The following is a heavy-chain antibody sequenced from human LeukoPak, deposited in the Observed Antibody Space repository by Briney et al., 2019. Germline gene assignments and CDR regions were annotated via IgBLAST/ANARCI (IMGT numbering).Heavy chain of an antibody. J-gene: IGHJ6*02. CDR2: IYYSGST. Sequence: ETLSLTCTVSGGSVSSGSYYWSWIRQPPGKGLEWIGYIYYSGSTNYNPSLKSLVTISVDTSKNQFSLKLSSVTAADTAVYYCARDNLNYGDYYYYYYGMDVWGQGTTVTVSS. CDR1: GGSVSSGSYY. D-gene: IGHD4-17*01. CDR3: ARDNLNYGDYYYYYYGMDV. V-gene: IGHV4-61*01.